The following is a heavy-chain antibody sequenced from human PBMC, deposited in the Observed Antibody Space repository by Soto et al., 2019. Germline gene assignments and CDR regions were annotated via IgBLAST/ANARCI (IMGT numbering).Heavy chain of an antibody. CDR3: ARRPWVLDY. CDR1: GGTFSSLA. CDR2: LVPVLGTA. J-gene: IGHJ4*02. V-gene: IGHV1-69*06. D-gene: IGHD1-26*01. Sequence: QVQLVQSGAEVKKPGSSVKVSCTASGGTFSSLAISWVRQAPGQGLEWMGGLVPVLGTANYAQKFQDRVTTTADKSTRRSYRELSSRICEDTAVYYCARRPWVLDYWGQGTLVTVSS.